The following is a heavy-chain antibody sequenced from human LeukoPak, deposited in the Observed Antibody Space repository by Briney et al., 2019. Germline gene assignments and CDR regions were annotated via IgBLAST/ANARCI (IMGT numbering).Heavy chain of an antibody. CDR2: INPEGNEK. CDR1: GFTFRNFW. CDR3: ARGDTFSGDH. V-gene: IGHV3-7*04. Sequence: PGGSLRLSCAASGFTFRNFWMSWVAQAPGRGVEGVADINPEGNEKYHVESVKGPFTISSDNPKSSLFLQMTALRAEDTAVYYCARGDTFSGDHLGQGTLVTVSS. J-gene: IGHJ4*02.